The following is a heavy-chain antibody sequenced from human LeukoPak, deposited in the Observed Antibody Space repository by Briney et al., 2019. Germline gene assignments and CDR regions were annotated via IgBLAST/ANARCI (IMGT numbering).Heavy chain of an antibody. D-gene: IGHD4-11*01. Sequence: SETLSLTCTVSGYSIDSNNYWGWIRQPPGQGLEWIGYIHYSGIIYYTPSLKSRVTMSVDTSKNQFSLKLSSVTAADTAVYYCARTYSNYYYYYGMDVWGQGTTVTVSS. CDR2: IHYSGII. CDR3: ARTYSNYYYYYGMDV. V-gene: IGHV4-28*05. J-gene: IGHJ6*02. CDR1: GYSIDSNNY.